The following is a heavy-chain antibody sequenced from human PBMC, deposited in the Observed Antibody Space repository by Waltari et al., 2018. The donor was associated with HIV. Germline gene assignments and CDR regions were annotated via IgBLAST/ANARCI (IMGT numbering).Heavy chain of an antibody. J-gene: IGHJ4*02. V-gene: IGHV3-53*01. CDR3: AGYAPLNYDISTSQDY. Sequence: EVELVESGGGLIQRGGSLRLSCGASGLPVRNTYMSWVRQAPGKGLEWVSVIYTGGSTYYADSVKGRFTISRDNSENTLYLQMDNLRVEDTAVYFCAGYAPLNYDISTSQDYWGQGTLVTVSS. CDR1: GLPVRNTY. CDR2: IYTGGST. D-gene: IGHD3-3*01.